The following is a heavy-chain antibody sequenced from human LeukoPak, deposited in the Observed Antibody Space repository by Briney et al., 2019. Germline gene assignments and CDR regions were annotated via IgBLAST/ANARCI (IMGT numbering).Heavy chain of an antibody. V-gene: IGHV4-59*01. Sequence: SETLSLTCTVSGGSISSYYWSWIRQPPGKGLEWIGYIYYSGSTNYNPSLKSRVTISVDTSKNQFSLKLSSVTAADTAVYYCARVGSSDAFDIWGQGTMVTVSS. J-gene: IGHJ3*02. CDR2: IYYSGST. CDR1: GGSISSYY. D-gene: IGHD1-26*01. CDR3: ARVGSSDAFDI.